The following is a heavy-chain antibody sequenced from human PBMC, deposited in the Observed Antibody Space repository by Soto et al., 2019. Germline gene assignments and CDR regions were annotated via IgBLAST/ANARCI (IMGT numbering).Heavy chain of an antibody. CDR2: IFNSGTT. D-gene: IGHD1-26*01. Sequence: SETLSLTCAVSGASTVSHYHWTWIRQPPGKGLEWMGYIFNSGTTFYNPSLTSRLSISMDTSGNHFSLELRSVTAADTAVYYCALALGPTTGLDYWGQGTLVTVSS. V-gene: IGHV4-31*02. CDR1: GASTVSHYH. CDR3: ALALGPTTGLDY. J-gene: IGHJ4*02.